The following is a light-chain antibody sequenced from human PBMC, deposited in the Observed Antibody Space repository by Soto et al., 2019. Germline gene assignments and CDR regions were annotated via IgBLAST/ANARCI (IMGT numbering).Light chain of an antibody. V-gene: IGKV1-33*01. CDR3: QQYDDSSVI. J-gene: IGKJ5*01. CDR1: QDIKNY. CDR2: DAS. Sequence: DIQMTQSPSSLSASVGDRVTITCQASQDIKNYLNWYKQKSGKAPKIMIYDASDLETGVPSRFSGSGSVREFTLTIDRLESEDSEVYYCQQYDDSSVIFGQGTRLEIK.